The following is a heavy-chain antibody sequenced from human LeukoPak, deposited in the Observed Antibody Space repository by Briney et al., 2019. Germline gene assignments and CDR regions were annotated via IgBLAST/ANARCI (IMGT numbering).Heavy chain of an antibody. Sequence: SVKVSCKASGGTFSSYAISWVRQAPGQGLEWMGRIIPILGIANYAQKFQGRVTITADKSTSTACMELSSLRSEDTAVYYCATPTRAPYYYESNWFDPWGQGTLVTVSS. D-gene: IGHD3-22*01. CDR1: GGTFSSYA. CDR2: IIPILGIA. CDR3: ATPTRAPYYYESNWFDP. J-gene: IGHJ5*02. V-gene: IGHV1-69*04.